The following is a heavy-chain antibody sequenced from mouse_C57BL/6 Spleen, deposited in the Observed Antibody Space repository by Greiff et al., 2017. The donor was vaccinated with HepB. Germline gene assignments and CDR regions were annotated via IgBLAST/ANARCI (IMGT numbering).Heavy chain of an antibody. J-gene: IGHJ1*03. V-gene: IGHV7-3*01. CDR2: IRNKANGYTT. CDR1: GFTFTDYY. Sequence: EVQLQESGGGLVQPGGSLSLSCAASGFTFTDYYMSWVRQPPGKALEWLGFIRNKANGYTTEYSASVKGRFTISSDNSQSILYLQMNALRAEDSATYYCARYSWYFDVWGTGTTVTVSS. CDR3: ARYSWYFDV.